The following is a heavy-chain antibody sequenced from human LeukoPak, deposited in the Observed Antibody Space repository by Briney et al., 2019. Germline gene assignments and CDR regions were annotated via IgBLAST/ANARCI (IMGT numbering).Heavy chain of an antibody. CDR2: LNEDGTYV. Sequence: GGSLRLSCVASGFTFSSHWMHWVRQAPGKGLVWVSRLNEDGTYVEYADSVKGRSTISRDNAKNMLHLQMNSLRAEDTAIYYCAREHFGYSYEYWGQGNLVAVSS. CDR1: GFTFSSHW. D-gene: IGHD5-18*01. J-gene: IGHJ4*02. V-gene: IGHV3-74*03. CDR3: AREHFGYSYEY.